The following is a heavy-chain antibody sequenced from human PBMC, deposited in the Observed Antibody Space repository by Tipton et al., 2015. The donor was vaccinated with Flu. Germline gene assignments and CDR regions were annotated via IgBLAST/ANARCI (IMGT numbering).Heavy chain of an antibody. D-gene: IGHD5-12*01. CDR3: ARQAIPMYSDYRDYFYSAMDV. CDR1: GYIFSNYW. V-gene: IGHV5-51*01. Sequence: QLVQSGAEVKKPGESLKISCKGSGYIFSNYWIVWVRQMPGKGLEWMGGIYPGHPATRYGPSFQGQVTISADESINTAFLQWSTLKASDTAMYYCARQAIPMYSDYRDYFYSAMDVWAQGTTVTVSS. CDR2: IYPGHPAT. J-gene: IGHJ6*02.